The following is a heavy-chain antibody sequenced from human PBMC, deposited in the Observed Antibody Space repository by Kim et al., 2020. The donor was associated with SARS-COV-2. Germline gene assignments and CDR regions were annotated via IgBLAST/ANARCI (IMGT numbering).Heavy chain of an antibody. J-gene: IGHJ5*02. D-gene: IGHD6-13*01. V-gene: IGHV3-21*01. CDR1: GFTFSSCS. Sequence: GGSLRLSCAASGFTFSSCSMNWVRQAPGKGLEWVSFISSNSSYIYYADSVKGRFTISRDNAKNTLYLQMNSLRAEDTAVYYCSRYSSDACGEGTLVTDSS. CDR3: SRYSSDA. CDR2: ISSNSSYI.